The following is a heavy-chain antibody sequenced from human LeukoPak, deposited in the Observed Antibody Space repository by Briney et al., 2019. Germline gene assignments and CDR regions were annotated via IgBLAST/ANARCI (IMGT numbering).Heavy chain of an antibody. CDR2: ISGSGGST. J-gene: IGHJ4*02. CDR1: GFPFSSYA. V-gene: IGHV3-23*01. D-gene: IGHD5-12*01. CDR3: AKDGRGYSGYGDFDY. Sequence: GGSLLLSCAASGFPFSSYAMSWVRQAPGKGLEWVSAISGSGGSTYYADSVKGRFTISRDNSKTTLYLQMNSLRAEDTAVYYCAKDGRGYSGYGDFDYWGQGTLVTVSS.